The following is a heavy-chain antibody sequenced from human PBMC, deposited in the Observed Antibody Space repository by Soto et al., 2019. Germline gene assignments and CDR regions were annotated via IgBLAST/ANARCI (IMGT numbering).Heavy chain of an antibody. CDR3: AKDGGDDFDY. Sequence: GGSLRLSCAASGFTFSSYGMHWVRQAPGKGLEWVAVISHNGSNKYYADSVKGRFTISRDNSKNTLYLQMNSLRAEDTAVYYCAKDGGDDFDYCGQGTLVTVSS. V-gene: IGHV3-30*18. J-gene: IGHJ4*02. CDR1: GFTFSSYG. D-gene: IGHD3-16*01. CDR2: ISHNGSNK.